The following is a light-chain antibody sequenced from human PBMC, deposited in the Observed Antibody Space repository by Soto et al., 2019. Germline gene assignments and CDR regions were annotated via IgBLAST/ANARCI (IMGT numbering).Light chain of an antibody. Sequence: QSVLTQPPSASGSPGPSVTIPCTGTSNDIGEYHYVSWYQQHPGKAPKLMIYEVTQRPSGVPHRFSGSKSGNTASLTVSGLQPEDEADYYCTSYAGSDNPVLFGGGTKLTV. V-gene: IGLV2-8*01. CDR1: SNDIGEYHY. CDR3: TSYAGSDNPVL. CDR2: EVT. J-gene: IGLJ2*01.